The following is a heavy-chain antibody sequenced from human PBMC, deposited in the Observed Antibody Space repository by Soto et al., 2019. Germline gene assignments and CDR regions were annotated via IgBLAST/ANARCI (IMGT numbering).Heavy chain of an antibody. CDR2: ISTSSSTI. CDR1: GFTFSSYS. D-gene: IGHD2-15*01. V-gene: IGHV3-48*02. Sequence: PGGSLRLSCAASGFTFSSYSMNWVRQAPGKGLEWVSFISTSSSTIYYADSVKGRFTISRDNAKNSLYLQMNSLRDEDTALYYCARDSYCSGGSCYPKWFEPWGQGTLVTVSS. CDR3: ARDSYCSGGSCYPKWFEP. J-gene: IGHJ5*02.